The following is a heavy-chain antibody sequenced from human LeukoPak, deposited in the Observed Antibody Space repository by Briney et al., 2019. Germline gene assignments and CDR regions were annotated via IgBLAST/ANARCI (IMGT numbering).Heavy chain of an antibody. CDR3: ARLHDYGGNY. J-gene: IGHJ4*02. D-gene: IGHD4-23*01. V-gene: IGHV4-59*08. CDR2: IYYSGST. CDR1: GGSISSYY. Sequence: SETLSLTCTVSGGSISSYYWSCIRQPPGKGLEWIGYIYYSGSTNYIPSLKSRVTISLDTSKNQFSLKLSSVTAADTAVYYCARLHDYGGNYWGQGTLVTVSS.